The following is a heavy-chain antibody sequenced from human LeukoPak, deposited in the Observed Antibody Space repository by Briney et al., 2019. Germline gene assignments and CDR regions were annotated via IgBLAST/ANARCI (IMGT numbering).Heavy chain of an antibody. V-gene: IGHV4-39*02. CDR1: GDSINNNNYY. Sequence: SETLSLTCTVSGDSINNNNYYWGWIRQPPGKGLEWIGNIYYNGRTYYSPSLKSRGTMSVDTSNNQFSLKLSSVTAADTAVYYSMRVDVGLVPSSNFDLWGRGTVVTVSS. CDR2: IYYNGRT. CDR3: MRVDVGLVPSSNFDL. J-gene: IGHJ2*01. D-gene: IGHD2-2*03.